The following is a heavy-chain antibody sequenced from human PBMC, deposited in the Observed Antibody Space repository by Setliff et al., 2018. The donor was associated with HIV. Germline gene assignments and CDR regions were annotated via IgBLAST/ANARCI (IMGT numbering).Heavy chain of an antibody. J-gene: IGHJ6*04. V-gene: IGHV1-2*02. CDR1: RYSFTAYY. CDR3: ARDGGPGSGWGDYSYYYSMDV. Sequence: ASVKVSCKTSRYSFTAYYIHWVRQAPGQGLEWMGWINPDSGGTKYSQEFQGRVTITTDTSADTAYMELSSLRFEDTAVYYCARDGGPGSGWGDYSYYYSMDVWGKGTTVTVSS. D-gene: IGHD6-19*01. CDR2: INPDSGGT.